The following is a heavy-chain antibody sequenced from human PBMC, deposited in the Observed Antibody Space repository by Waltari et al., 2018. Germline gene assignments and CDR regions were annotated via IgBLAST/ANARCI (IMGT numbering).Heavy chain of an antibody. CDR3: GRYSSGTDAFDI. Sequence: QVQLQESGPGLVKPSETLSLTCPVYGLSISIHSCSWIRQPPGKGLEWIGYIYYSGRTNDNPSLESRVTISVDTSNNQFSRKLSSVTAADAAVYYCGRYSSGTDAFDIWGQGTMVTVSS. D-gene: IGHD6-19*01. CDR2: IYYSGRT. V-gene: IGHV4-59*11. CDR1: GLSISIHS. J-gene: IGHJ3*02.